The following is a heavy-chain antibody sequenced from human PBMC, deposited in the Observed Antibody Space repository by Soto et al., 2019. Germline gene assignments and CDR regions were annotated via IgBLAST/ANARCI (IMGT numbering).Heavy chain of an antibody. CDR3: ARDRSCSSTSCPPYGMDV. CDR1: GFTFSEHY. Sequence: GGSLRLCFASSGFTFSEHYMSLITTGTGEGLEWVSYISSSSSYTNYADSVKGRFTISRDNAKNSLYLQMNSLRAEDTAVYYCARDRSCSSTSCPPYGMDVWGQGTTVTVSS. CDR2: ISSSSSYT. D-gene: IGHD2-2*01. V-gene: IGHV3-11*06. J-gene: IGHJ6*02.